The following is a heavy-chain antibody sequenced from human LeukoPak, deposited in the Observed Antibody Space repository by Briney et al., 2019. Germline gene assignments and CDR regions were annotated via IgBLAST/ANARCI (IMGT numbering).Heavy chain of an antibody. CDR1: GFTFSRYG. J-gene: IGHJ4*02. CDR3: ARPLVGDALDY. CDR2: IWYDGSNE. D-gene: IGHD1-26*01. Sequence: PGGSLRLSCAASGFTFSRYGMHWVRQAPGKGLEWVAVIWYDGSNEYYADSAEGRFTIFRDNSKNTLHLQMNSLRAEDTAVYYCARPLVGDALDYWGQGTLVTVSS. V-gene: IGHV3-33*01.